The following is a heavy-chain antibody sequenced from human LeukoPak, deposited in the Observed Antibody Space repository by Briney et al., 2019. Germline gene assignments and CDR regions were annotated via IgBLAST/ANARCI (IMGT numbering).Heavy chain of an antibody. J-gene: IGHJ4*02. D-gene: IGHD4-11*01. CDR3: ASGYSNYGGIFDY. CDR1: GGSISSYY. CDR2: IYYSGST. V-gene: IGHV4-59*01. Sequence: PSETLSLTCTVSGGSISSYYWSWIRQPPGKGLEWIGYIYYSGSTNYNPSLKSRVTISVDTSKNQFSLKLSSVTAADTAVYYSASGYSNYGGIFDYWGQGTLVTVSS.